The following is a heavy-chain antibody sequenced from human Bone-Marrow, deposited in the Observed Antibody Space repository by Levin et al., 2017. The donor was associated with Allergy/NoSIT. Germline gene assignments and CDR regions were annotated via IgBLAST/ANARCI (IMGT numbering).Heavy chain of an antibody. CDR2: IDDSGYI. J-gene: IGHJ4*02. CDR1: GGSISTTTYS. CDR3: AGRVGSTGRFDF. V-gene: IGHV4-39*01. Sequence: PSETLSLTCTVSGGSISTTTYSWGWIRQPPGMGLEWIANIDDSGYIYYSPSLKSRVTMSVDSSKTQFSLKLRSVTAADTAICCCAGRVGSTGRFDFWGQGTVVTVSS. D-gene: IGHD1-14*01.